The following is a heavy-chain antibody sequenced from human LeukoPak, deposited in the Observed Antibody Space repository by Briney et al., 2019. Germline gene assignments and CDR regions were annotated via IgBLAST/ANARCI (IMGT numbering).Heavy chain of an antibody. CDR1: GYAFTSYA. CDR2: INAGNGNT. J-gene: IGHJ4*02. CDR3: ARWRSGGYSYGSNFDY. D-gene: IGHD5-18*01. V-gene: IGHV1-3*01. Sequence: ASVNVSCKASGYAFTSYAMHWVRQAPGQRLEWMGWINAGNGNTKYSQKFQGRVTITRDTSASTAYMELSSLRSEDTAVYYCARWRSGGYSYGSNFDYWGQGTLVTVSS.